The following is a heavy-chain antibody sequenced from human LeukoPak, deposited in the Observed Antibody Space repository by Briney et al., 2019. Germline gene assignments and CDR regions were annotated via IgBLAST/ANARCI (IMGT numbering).Heavy chain of an antibody. Sequence: SETLSLTCTVSGGSISSSSYYWGWIRQPPGKGLEWIGSIYYSGSTYYNPSLKSRVTISVDTSKNQFSLKVISVAAADTAMYYCARGGDGYYFFGDYWGQGILVTVSS. CDR3: ARGGDGYYFFGDY. J-gene: IGHJ4*02. V-gene: IGHV4-39*07. CDR1: GGSISSSSYY. D-gene: IGHD3-3*01. CDR2: IYYSGST.